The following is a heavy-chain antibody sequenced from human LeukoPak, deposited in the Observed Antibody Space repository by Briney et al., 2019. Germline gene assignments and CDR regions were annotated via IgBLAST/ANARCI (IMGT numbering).Heavy chain of an antibody. Sequence: GASVKVSCKASGGTFSSYAISWVRQAPGQGLEWMGGIIPIFGTANYAQKFQGRVTITTDESTSTAYMELSSLRSEDTAMYYCARDPHGGSGGLSLFDYWGQGTLVTVSS. CDR1: GGTFSSYA. CDR2: IIPIFGTA. V-gene: IGHV1-69*05. CDR3: ARDPHGGSGGLSLFDY. J-gene: IGHJ4*02. D-gene: IGHD6-19*01.